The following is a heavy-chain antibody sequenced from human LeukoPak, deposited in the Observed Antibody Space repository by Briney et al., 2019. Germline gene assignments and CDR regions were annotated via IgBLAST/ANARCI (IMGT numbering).Heavy chain of an antibody. D-gene: IGHD4-17*01. CDR2: IHTSGSA. CDR1: GSSFNTYY. Sequence: SSETLSLTCSVSGSSFNTYYWSWIRQPAGKGLEWMGRIHTSGSADYSPSLQSRVTISVDMSKKEFSLKLTSVTAADTAVYYCARDIVYLIDEDYGWGQGILVTVSS. J-gene: IGHJ4*02. CDR3: ARDIVYLIDEDYG. V-gene: IGHV4-4*07.